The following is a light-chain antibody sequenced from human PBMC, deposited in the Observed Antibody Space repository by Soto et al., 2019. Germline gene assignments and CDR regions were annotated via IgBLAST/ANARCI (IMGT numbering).Light chain of an antibody. CDR1: SSNIGSNY. CDR2: RNN. J-gene: IGLJ2*01. CDR3: AAWDDSLSGVV. V-gene: IGLV1-47*01. Sequence: QSVLTQPPSASGTPGQRVTISCSGSSSNIGSNYVFWYQHLPGTAPKLLIYRNNQLPSGVPDRFSGSKSGTSASLAISGLRSEDETDYYCAAWDDSLSGVVFGGGTKLTVL.